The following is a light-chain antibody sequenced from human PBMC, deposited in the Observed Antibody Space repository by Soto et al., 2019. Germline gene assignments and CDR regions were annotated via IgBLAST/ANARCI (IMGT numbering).Light chain of an antibody. CDR3: QQLRSYPST. J-gene: IGKJ4*01. Sequence: IQVTQSPSSLSASVGERVTITCRASQDISSDLAWYQQKPGKAPTLLIYAASTLQSGVPSRFSGSGFGTDFTLTISSLQAEDFASYYCQQLRSYPSTLGGGTKVDI. CDR2: AAS. V-gene: IGKV1-9*01. CDR1: QDISSD.